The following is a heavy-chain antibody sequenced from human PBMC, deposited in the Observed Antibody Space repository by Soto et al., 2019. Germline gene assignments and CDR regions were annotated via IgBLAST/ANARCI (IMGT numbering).Heavy chain of an antibody. CDR2: SIPIFGTA. J-gene: IGHJ6*02. D-gene: IGHD5-12*01. CDR1: GGTFNNYP. Sequence: RASVKVSCKAAGGTFNNYPITWVRQAPGEGLEWMGGSIPIFGTANYAQKFQGRVTISVDESTSTAYMELSSLRSEDTAVYYCARGRGYSGDDHYYYFDMDVWAKGPRSPSP. CDR3: ARGRGYSGDDHYYYFDMDV. V-gene: IGHV1-69*13.